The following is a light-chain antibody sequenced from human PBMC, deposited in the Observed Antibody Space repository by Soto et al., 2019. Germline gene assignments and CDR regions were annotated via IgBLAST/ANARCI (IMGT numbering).Light chain of an antibody. CDR1: QSVSSY. Sequence: EIVLTQSPSTLSLSPGEIVTLSFRASQSVSSYLAWYQKKPGQAPRLLIYDASNRATGIPARFIGSGSGTDFSLTISSLEPEDFAVYYGQQHSNWSYAFVQGTKLEIK. CDR2: DAS. CDR3: QQHSNWSYA. V-gene: IGKV3-11*01. J-gene: IGKJ2*01.